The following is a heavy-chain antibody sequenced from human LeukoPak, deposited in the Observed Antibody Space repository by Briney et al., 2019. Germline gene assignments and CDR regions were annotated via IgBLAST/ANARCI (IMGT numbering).Heavy chain of an antibody. J-gene: IGHJ4*02. V-gene: IGHV3-30*02. CDR3: ARRYYGSATYRLPYDY. CDR2: IRYDGSNK. CDR1: GFTFSSYG. Sequence: GGSLRLSCAASGFTFSSYGMHWVRQAPGKGLEWVAFIRYDGSNKYYADSVKGRFTISRDNSKNTLYLQMNSLRAEDTAVYYCARRYYGSATYRLPYDYWGQGTLVTVSS. D-gene: IGHD3-22*01.